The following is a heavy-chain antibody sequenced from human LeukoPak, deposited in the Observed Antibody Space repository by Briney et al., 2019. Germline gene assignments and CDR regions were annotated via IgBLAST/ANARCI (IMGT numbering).Heavy chain of an antibody. CDR1: GGTFSSYA. CDR3: ARNYYDSSGYYYVNFQH. J-gene: IGHJ1*01. D-gene: IGHD3-22*01. CDR2: IIPIFGTA. V-gene: IGHV1-69*13. Sequence: SVKVSCKASGGTFSSYAISWVRQAPGQGLEWMGGIIPIFGTANYAQKFQGRVTITADESTSTAYMELSSLRSEDTAVYYCARNYYDSSGYYYVNFQHWGQGTLVTVSS.